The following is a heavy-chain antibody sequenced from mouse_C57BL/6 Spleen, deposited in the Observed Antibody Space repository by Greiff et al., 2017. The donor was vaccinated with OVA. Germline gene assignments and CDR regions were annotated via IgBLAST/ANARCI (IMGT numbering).Heavy chain of an antibody. CDR3: ARDGGWLLHYYFDY. V-gene: IGHV5-4*01. J-gene: IGHJ2*01. D-gene: IGHD2-3*01. CDR2: ISDGGSYT. CDR1: GFTFSSYA. Sequence: EVQLVESGGGLVKPGGSLKLSCAASGFTFSSYAMSWVRQTPEKRLEWVATISDGGSYTYYPDNVKGRFTISRDNAKNNLYLQMSHLKSEDTAMYYCARDGGWLLHYYFDYWGQGTTLTVSS.